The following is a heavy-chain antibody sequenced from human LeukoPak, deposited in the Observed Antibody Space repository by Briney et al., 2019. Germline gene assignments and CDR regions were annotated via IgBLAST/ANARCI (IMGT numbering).Heavy chain of an antibody. J-gene: IGHJ5*02. D-gene: IGHD5-12*01. CDR1: GFTFSSDA. Sequence: GGSLRLSCIGTGFTFSSDAMGWVRQAPGKGLEWVSGISGSGGSTYYADSVKGRFTISRDNSKNTLYLQMNSLRVEDTAVYYCAKDPRGYSGYDSWGQGTQVTVSS. CDR2: ISGSGGST. CDR3: AKDPRGYSGYDS. V-gene: IGHV3-23*01.